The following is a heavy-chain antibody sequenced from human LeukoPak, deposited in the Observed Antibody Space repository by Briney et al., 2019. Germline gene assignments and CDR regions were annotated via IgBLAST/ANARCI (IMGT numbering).Heavy chain of an antibody. Sequence: PGGSLRLSCAATGFTFDDYAMHWVRQAPGKGLEWVSLISWDGGSTYYADSVKGRFTISRDNSKNSLYLQMNSLRAEDTALYYCAKDKEGGYSYPTPPYFDYWGRGTLVTVSS. CDR3: AKDKEGGYSYPTPPYFDY. J-gene: IGHJ4*02. D-gene: IGHD5-18*01. V-gene: IGHV3-43D*03. CDR1: GFTFDDYA. CDR2: ISWDGGST.